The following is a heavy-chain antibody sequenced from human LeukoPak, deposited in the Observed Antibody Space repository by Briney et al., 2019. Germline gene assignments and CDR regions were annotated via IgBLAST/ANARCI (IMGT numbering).Heavy chain of an antibody. CDR1: GFTFSSYS. J-gene: IGHJ6*02. D-gene: IGHD6-19*01. V-gene: IGHV3-48*02. CDR3: ARASVAGPYYYYGMDV. CDR2: ISSSGSTI. Sequence: GGSLRLSCAASGFTFSSYSMNWVRQAPGKGLEWVSYISSSGSTIYYADSVKGRFTISRDNAKNSLYLQMNSLRDEDTAVYYCARASVAGPYYYYGMDVWGQGTTVTVSS.